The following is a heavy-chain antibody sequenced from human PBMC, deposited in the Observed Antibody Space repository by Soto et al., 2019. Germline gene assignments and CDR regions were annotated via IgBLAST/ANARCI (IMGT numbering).Heavy chain of an antibody. Sequence: SVKVSCKASGGTFSSYAISWVRQAPGQGLEWMGGIIPIFGTASYAQKFQGRVTITADESTSTAYMELSSLRSEDTAVYYCARDSQYYDILTGQTEDAFDIWGQGTMVTVSS. CDR1: GGTFSSYA. V-gene: IGHV1-69*13. D-gene: IGHD3-9*01. CDR2: IIPIFGTA. J-gene: IGHJ3*02. CDR3: ARDSQYYDILTGQTEDAFDI.